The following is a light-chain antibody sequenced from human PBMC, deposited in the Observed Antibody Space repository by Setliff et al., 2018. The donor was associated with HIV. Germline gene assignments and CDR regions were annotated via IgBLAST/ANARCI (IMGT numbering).Light chain of an antibody. J-gene: IGLJ1*01. CDR3: ASYAITNTLP. CDR2: EVR. CDR1: SSDVGGYTY. Sequence: QSALTQPASVSGSPRQSITISCTGTSSDVGGYTYVSWYQQHPGKAPKLIIYEVRNRPSGVSTRFSGSKSGNTASLTISGLQPEDEADYYCASYAITNTLPFGTGTKVTVL. V-gene: IGLV2-14*03.